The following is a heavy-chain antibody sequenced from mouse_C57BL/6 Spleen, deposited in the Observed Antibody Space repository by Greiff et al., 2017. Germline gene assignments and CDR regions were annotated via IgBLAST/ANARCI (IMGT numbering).Heavy chain of an antibody. V-gene: IGHV14-4*01. Sequence: VHVKQSGAELVRPGASVKLSCTASGFNIKDDYMHWVKQRPEQGLEWIGWIDPENGDTEYASKFQGKATITADTSSNTAYLQLSSLTSEDTAVYYCTTGQRGYWGQGTTLTVSS. CDR3: TTGQRGY. CDR1: GFNIKDDY. CDR2: IDPENGDT. J-gene: IGHJ2*01. D-gene: IGHD3-3*01.